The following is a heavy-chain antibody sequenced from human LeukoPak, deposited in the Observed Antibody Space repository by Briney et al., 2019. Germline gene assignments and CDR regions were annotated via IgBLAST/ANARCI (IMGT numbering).Heavy chain of an antibody. CDR1: GFTFITYS. J-gene: IGHJ4*02. CDR2: ISYDGSNK. V-gene: IGHV3-30*18. CDR3: AKLVSVGALDY. Sequence: PGGSLRLSCAASGFTFITYSMNWVRQAPGKGLEWVAVISYDGSNKYYADSVKGRFTISRDNSKNTLYLQMNSLRAEDTAVYYCAKLVSVGALDYWGQGTLVTVSS. D-gene: IGHD1-26*01.